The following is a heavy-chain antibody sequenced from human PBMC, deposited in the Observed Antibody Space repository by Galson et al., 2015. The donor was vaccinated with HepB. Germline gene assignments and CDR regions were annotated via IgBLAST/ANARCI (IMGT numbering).Heavy chain of an antibody. CDR1: GFTFSSYS. J-gene: IGHJ6*02. Sequence: SLRLSCAASGFTFSSYSMNWVRQAPGKGLEWVSYISGSSSSIYYADSVKGRFAISGDNAKKSLSLQMNSLRAEDTAVYYCARDVGDFYYYGMDVWGQGTTVTVS. D-gene: IGHD2-21*02. V-gene: IGHV3-48*04. CDR2: ISGSSSSI. CDR3: ARDVGDFYYYGMDV.